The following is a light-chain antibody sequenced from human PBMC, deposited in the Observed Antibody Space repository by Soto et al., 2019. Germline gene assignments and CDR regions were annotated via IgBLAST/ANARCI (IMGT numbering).Light chain of an antibody. V-gene: IGKV1-39*01. CDR3: QQSYSSPPT. CDR2: AAS. J-gene: IGKJ1*01. CDR1: QSISNH. Sequence: QVTQYTSTLSASVEDIVIITCLASQSISNHLNWYQQKPGKAPKLLIFAASSLQSGVPSRFSGSRSGPDFTLTISSLQPEDFATYYCQQSYSSPPTFGQGTKVDIK.